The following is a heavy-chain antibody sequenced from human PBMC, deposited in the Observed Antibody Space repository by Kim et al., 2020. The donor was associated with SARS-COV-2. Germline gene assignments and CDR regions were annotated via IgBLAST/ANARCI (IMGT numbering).Heavy chain of an antibody. J-gene: IGHJ4*02. V-gene: IGHV3-11*04. Sequence: YYADSVKGRFTISRDNAKNSLYLQMNSLRAEDTAVYYCARSKGSYYHFDYWGQGTLVTVSS. CDR3: ARSKGSYYHFDY. D-gene: IGHD1-26*01.